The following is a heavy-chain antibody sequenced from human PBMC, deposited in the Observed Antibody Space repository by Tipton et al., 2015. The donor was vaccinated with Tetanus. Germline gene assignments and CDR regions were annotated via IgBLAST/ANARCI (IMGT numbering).Heavy chain of an antibody. Sequence: QLVQSGPEVKKPGASVKVSCKASGYNFIGYHLHWVRQAPGQGLEWMEWINPNSGDTNYAQKFQGRVTMTRDTSISTAYMELSSLRSEDTAVYYCAAPLFRSAAGKAYWGQGTLLTVSS. CDR2: INPNSGDT. CDR1: GYNFIGYH. J-gene: IGHJ4*02. CDR3: AAPLFRSAAGKAY. D-gene: IGHD6-13*01. V-gene: IGHV1-2*02.